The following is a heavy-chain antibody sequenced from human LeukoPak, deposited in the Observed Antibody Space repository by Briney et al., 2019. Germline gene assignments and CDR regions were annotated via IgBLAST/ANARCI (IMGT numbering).Heavy chain of an antibody. Sequence: GGSLRLSCAASGFTFSSYAMSWVRQAPGKGLEWVSAISGSGGSTYYADSVKGRFTISRDNSKNTLYLQMNSLRAEDTAVYYCAKVKWDTAMVTEYYFDYWGQGTLATVSS. J-gene: IGHJ4*02. CDR3: AKVKWDTAMVTEYYFDY. D-gene: IGHD5-18*01. CDR2: ISGSGGST. V-gene: IGHV3-23*01. CDR1: GFTFSSYA.